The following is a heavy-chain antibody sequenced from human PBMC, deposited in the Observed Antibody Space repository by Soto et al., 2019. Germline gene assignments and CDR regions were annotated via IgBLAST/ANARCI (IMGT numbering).Heavy chain of an antibody. CDR1: GDSVSSNSAA. D-gene: IGHD5-18*01. CDR2: TYYRSKWYN. CDR3: ARGYTAMVGFYYYYGMDV. V-gene: IGHV6-1*01. J-gene: IGHJ6*02. Sequence: QSQTLSLTCAISGDSVSSNSAAWNWIRQSPSRGLEWLGRTYYRSKWYNDYAVSVKSRITINPDTSKNQFSLQLNSVTPEDTAVYYCARGYTAMVGFYYYYGMDVWGQGTTVTVSS.